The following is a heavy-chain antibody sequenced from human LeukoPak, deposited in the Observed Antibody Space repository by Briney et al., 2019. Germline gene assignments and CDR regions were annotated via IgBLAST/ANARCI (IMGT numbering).Heavy chain of an antibody. Sequence: GGSLRLSCAASGFTFRTYWMHWVRQAPGKGLVWVSRINRDGSGTTYADSVKGRFTISRDNAKNTLYLQMSSLRAEDTAVYYCTKDLSYSLDYWGQGTLVTVSS. D-gene: IGHD3-16*02. J-gene: IGHJ4*02. CDR1: GFTFRTYW. CDR3: TKDLSYSLDY. V-gene: IGHV3-74*01. CDR2: INRDGSGT.